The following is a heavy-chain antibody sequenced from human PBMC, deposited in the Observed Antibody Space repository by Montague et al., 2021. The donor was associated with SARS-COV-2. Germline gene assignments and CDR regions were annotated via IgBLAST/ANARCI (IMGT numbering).Heavy chain of an antibody. CDR3: ARDRIKYGPYNWFDP. J-gene: IGHJ5*02. D-gene: IGHD4-17*01. CDR1: GFTFSSYW. Sequence: SLRLSCAASGFTFSSYWMSWVRQAPGKGLEWVANKKQDGSEKYYVDSVKGRFTISRDNAKNSLYLQMNSLRAEDTAVYYCARDRIKYGPYNWFDPWGQGTLVTVSS. CDR2: KKQDGSEK. V-gene: IGHV3-7*03.